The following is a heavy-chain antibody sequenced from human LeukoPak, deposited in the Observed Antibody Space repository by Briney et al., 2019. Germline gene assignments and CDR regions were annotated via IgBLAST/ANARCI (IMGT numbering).Heavy chain of an antibody. Sequence: SETLSLTCTASSATMSSYYWNWIRQPAGKGLEWIWRTYPSGSTDYNPSLKSRVTMSVDTSQNQFSLRLRSGPAAEPAVYYCAREGGSYSCFDPWGQGTLVTVSS. CDR3: AREGGSYSCFDP. J-gene: IGHJ5*02. V-gene: IGHV4-4*07. CDR2: TYPSGST. CDR1: SATMSSYY. D-gene: IGHD1-26*01.